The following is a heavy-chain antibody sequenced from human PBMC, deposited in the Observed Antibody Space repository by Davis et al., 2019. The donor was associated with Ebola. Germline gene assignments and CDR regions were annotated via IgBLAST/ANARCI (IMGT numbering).Heavy chain of an antibody. D-gene: IGHD3-22*01. CDR2: ISSSSSTI. CDR3: AREGYYYDSSGYSHYFDY. J-gene: IGHJ4*02. Sequence: GGSLRLSCTASGFTFGDYAMSWVRQAPGKGLEWVSYISSSSSTIYYADSVKGRFTISRDNAKNSLYLQMNSLRDEDTAVYYCAREGYYYDSSGYSHYFDYWGQGTLVTVSS. CDR1: GFTFGDYA. V-gene: IGHV3-48*02.